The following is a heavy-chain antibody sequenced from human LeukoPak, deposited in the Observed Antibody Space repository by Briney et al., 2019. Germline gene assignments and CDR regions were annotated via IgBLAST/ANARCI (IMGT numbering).Heavy chain of an antibody. Sequence: PGGSLRLSCAASGFTFSSYAMSWVRQAPGKGLEWVSAISASGDSTYYADSVKGRFTISRDSSKNTLSLQMNSLRAEDTAVYYCAKIPKGGYFDYWGQGTLVTVSS. CDR3: AKIPKGGYFDY. D-gene: IGHD2-2*01. CDR2: ISASGDST. J-gene: IGHJ4*02. V-gene: IGHV3-23*01. CDR1: GFTFSSYA.